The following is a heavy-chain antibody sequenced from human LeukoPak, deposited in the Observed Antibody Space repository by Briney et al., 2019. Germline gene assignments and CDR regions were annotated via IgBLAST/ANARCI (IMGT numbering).Heavy chain of an antibody. J-gene: IGHJ4*02. V-gene: IGHV3-21*01. CDR3: AGSGWYYFDY. CDR1: GFTFSSYA. CDR2: ISSSSSYI. D-gene: IGHD6-19*01. Sequence: GGSLRLSCAASGFTFSSYAMSWVRQAPGKGLEWVSSISSSSSYIYYADSVKGRFTISRDNAENSLYLQMNSLRAEDTAVYYCAGSGWYYFDYWGQGTLVTVSS.